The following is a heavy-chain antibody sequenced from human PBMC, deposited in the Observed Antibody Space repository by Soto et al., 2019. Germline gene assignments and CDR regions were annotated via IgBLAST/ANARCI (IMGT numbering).Heavy chain of an antibody. CDR1: GGTFSSYA. D-gene: IGHD3-3*01. Sequence: ASVKVSCKASGGTFSSYAISWVRQAPGQGLEWMGGIIPIFGTANYAQKFQGRVTITADESTSTAYMELSSLRSEDTAVYYCAREGAGDFWSGYYYWGQGTLVTVSS. CDR3: AREGAGDFWSGYYY. CDR2: IIPIFGTA. V-gene: IGHV1-69*13. J-gene: IGHJ4*02.